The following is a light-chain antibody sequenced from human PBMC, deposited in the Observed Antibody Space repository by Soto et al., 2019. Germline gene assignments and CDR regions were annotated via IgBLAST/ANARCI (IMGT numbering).Light chain of an antibody. CDR3: QQYGSLPLT. Sequence: LKMSLDTLSLYQEERATLSCGASQSVSSSYLAWYQQKLGQAPRRLIYGASSRGTRVQARFRASGSGTDFTLTISSLEAEDVALYCCQQYGSLPLTFGEGTKVDI. J-gene: IGKJ4*01. CDR1: QSVSSSY. CDR2: GAS. V-gene: IGKV3-20*01.